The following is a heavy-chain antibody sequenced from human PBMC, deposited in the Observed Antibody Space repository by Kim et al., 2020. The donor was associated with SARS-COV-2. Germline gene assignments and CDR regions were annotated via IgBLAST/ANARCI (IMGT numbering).Heavy chain of an antibody. CDR3: ARGFCNDVNCFNWFDP. D-gene: IGHD2-15*01. V-gene: IGHV1-3*01. J-gene: IGHJ5*02. CDR1: GYILTEFA. Sequence: ASVKVSCKASGYILTEFAMHWVRQAPGQRLEWMGWFNAANGNTKYSQKFQGRVTITWDISARTAYMDLSSLTSEDTAVYYCARGFCNDVNCFNWFDPWGQGTPVTVSS. CDR2: FNAANGNT.